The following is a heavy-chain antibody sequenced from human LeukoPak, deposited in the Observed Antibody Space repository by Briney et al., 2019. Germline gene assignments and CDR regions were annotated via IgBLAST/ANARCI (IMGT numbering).Heavy chain of an antibody. V-gene: IGHV4-30-4*08. CDR3: ARSNGKYQLPINY. D-gene: IGHD2-2*01. CDR2: IYYSGST. CDR1: GGSISSGDYY. Sequence: SQTLSLTCTVSGGSISSGDYYWGWIRQPPGKGLEWIGYIYYSGSTYYNPSRKSRVTISVDTSKNQFSLKLSSVTAADTAVYYCARSNGKYQLPINYWGQGTLVTVSS. J-gene: IGHJ4*02.